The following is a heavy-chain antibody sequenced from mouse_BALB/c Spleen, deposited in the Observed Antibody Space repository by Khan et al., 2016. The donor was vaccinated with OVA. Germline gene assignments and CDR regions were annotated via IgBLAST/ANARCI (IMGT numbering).Heavy chain of an antibody. CDR2: INPYNDGT. D-gene: IGHD1-1*01. Sequence: VQLQQSGPELVKPGASVKMSCKASGYTFTNYVMHWVKQKPGQGLEWIGYINPYNDGTKYNEKFKGKATLTSDKSSSTAYMELISLTSEDSAVYYCASRGRGYYGNNSPPTMDYWGQGTSVTVSS. V-gene: IGHV1S136*01. CDR1: GYTFTNYV. CDR3: ASRGRGYYGNNSPPTMDY. J-gene: IGHJ4*01.